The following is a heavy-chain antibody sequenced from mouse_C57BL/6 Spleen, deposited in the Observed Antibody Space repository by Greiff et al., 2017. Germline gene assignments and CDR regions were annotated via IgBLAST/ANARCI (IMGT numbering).Heavy chain of an antibody. V-gene: IGHV1-80*01. J-gene: IGHJ4*01. CDR1: GYAFRSYW. CDR2: IYPGDGDT. Sequence: QVQLKQSGAELVKPGASVKISCKASGYAFRSYWMNWVQQRPGKGLEWIGQIYPGDGDTNYNGKFKGKATLTADKSSSTAYMQLSSLTSEDSAVYFCARSDYSNDYAMDYGGQGTSVTVSS. D-gene: IGHD2-5*01. CDR3: ARSDYSNDYAMDY.